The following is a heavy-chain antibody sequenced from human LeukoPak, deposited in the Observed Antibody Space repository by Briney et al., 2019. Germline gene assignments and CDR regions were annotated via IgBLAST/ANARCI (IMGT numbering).Heavy chain of an antibody. CDR3: ARGYDEDY. D-gene: IGHD2-2*01. V-gene: IGHV3-30-3*01. CDR2: ISYDGSNK. Sequence: GGSLRLSCAASGFTFSSYAMHWVRRAPGKGLEWVAVISYDGSNKYYADSVKGRFTISRDNSKNTLYLQMNSLRAEDTAVYYCARGYDEDYWGQGTLVTVSS. CDR1: GFTFSSYA. J-gene: IGHJ4*02.